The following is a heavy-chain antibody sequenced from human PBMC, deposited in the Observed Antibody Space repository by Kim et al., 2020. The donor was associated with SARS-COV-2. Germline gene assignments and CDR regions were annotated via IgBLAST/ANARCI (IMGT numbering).Heavy chain of an antibody. D-gene: IGHD3-16*01. CDR3: AKVVVMDDYNYFYYYGMDV. Sequence: GGSLRLSCVASGFTFDIYAMTWVRQAPGKGLEWVSVICGGGVNKFYADSVRGRFTISRDNSKNTLFLQMNSPRAEDTALYYCAKVVVMDDYNYFYYYGMDVWGGGATVTVSS. CDR1: GFTFDIYA. V-gene: IGHV3-23*01. CDR2: ICGGGVNK. J-gene: IGHJ6*04.